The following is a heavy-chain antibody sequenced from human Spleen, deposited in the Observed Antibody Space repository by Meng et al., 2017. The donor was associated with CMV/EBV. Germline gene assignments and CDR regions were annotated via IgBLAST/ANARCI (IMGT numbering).Heavy chain of an antibody. J-gene: IGHJ4*02. CDR1: GFNFNSYT. CDR3: ARDLIPRSQYYFEY. CDR2: ISDDSVNI. V-gene: IGHV3-21*01. Sequence: GGSLRLSCAASGFNFNSYTMNWVRQAPGKGLGWVSSISDDSVNIHYADSVKGRFTISRDNAKSSLYLQISGLRAEDTAVYYCARDLIPRSQYYFEYWGQGTLVTVSS. D-gene: IGHD2-21*01.